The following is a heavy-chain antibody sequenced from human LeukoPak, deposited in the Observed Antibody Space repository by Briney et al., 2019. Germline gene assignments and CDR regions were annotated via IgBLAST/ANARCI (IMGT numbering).Heavy chain of an antibody. Sequence: PGGSLRLSCAASGFTFSHYGMHWVRQAPGKGLEWVAFKQSDGSSTFYADSVKGRFTISRDNSKNTVFLQMNSLRTDDTAVYYCGRERSGTYVRAFDSWGQGTLVTVSS. J-gene: IGHJ5*01. CDR2: KQSDGSST. CDR1: GFTFSHYG. D-gene: IGHD3-10*02. CDR3: GRERSGTYVRAFDS. V-gene: IGHV3-30*02.